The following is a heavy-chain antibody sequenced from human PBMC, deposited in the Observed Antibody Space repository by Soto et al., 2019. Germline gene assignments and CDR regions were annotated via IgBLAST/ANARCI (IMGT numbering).Heavy chain of an antibody. J-gene: IGHJ4*02. CDR2: ISAYSGKT. D-gene: IGHD3-3*01. CDR1: GYTLTSYG. CDR3: ARDNSGDFWSGYSHYYFDY. Sequence: QVQVVQSGAEVKKPGASVKVSCKTSGYTLTSYGISWVRQAPGQGLEWMGWISAYSGKTNYAQKFQGRLTMTTDTFTSTAYMELRRLRSDDTALYYCARDNSGDFWSGYSHYYFDYWGQGTLVTVSS. V-gene: IGHV1-18*01.